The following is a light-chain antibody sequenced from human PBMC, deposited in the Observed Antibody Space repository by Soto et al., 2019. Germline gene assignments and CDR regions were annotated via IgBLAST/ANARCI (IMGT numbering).Light chain of an antibody. V-gene: IGLV1-40*01. J-gene: IGLJ2*01. Sequence: QSVLTQQPSVSGAPGQRVTISCTGTSSNIGADYNVHWYRQVPGTAPKLLIYGNNDRPSGVPDRFSGSKSGPSASLAITGLQTEDEADYYCQSYDTGLRGMVFGGGTKVTVL. CDR2: GNN. CDR3: QSYDTGLRGMV. CDR1: SSNIGADYN.